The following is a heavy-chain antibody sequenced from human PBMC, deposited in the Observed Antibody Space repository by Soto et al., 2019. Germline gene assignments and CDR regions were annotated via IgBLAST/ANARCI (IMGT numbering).Heavy chain of an antibody. J-gene: IGHJ4*02. CDR2: ISYDESQK. V-gene: IGHV3-30-3*01. CDR3: ARGSTVAARLLSASVDH. CDR1: GFTFSKNA. D-gene: IGHD6-6*01. Sequence: QVQLVESGGGVVQPGRSLRLSCAASGFTFSKNAMNWVRQAPGKGLEWVAVISYDESQKYYADSVKGRFTISRDNSKNTLYLQMNSLSAEDTAVYYCARGSTVAARLLSASVDHWGQGTLVIVSS.